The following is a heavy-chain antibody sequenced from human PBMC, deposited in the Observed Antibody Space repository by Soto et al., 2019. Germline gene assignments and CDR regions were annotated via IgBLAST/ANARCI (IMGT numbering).Heavy chain of an antibody. CDR2: IYYSGST. CDR1: GGSISSYY. CDR3: AGGRFYYYGMDV. J-gene: IGHJ6*02. Sequence: SETLSLTCTVSGGSISSYYWSWIRQPPGKGLEWIGYIYYSGSTNYNPSLKSRVTISVDTSKNQFSLKLSSVTAADTAVYYCAGGRFYYYGMDVWGQGTTVTVYS. V-gene: IGHV4-59*01.